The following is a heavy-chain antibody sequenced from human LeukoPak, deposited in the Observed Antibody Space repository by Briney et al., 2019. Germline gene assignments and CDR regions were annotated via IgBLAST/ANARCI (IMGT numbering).Heavy chain of an antibody. Sequence: ASVKVSCKASGYTFTSYYMHWVRQAPGQGLEWMGIINPSGGSTSYAQKFQGRVTMTRDTSTSTVYMELSSLRSEDTAVYFCASLAYCGGDFYGEDAFYILGQGTMVTVSS. D-gene: IGHD2-21*01. V-gene: IGHV1-46*03. CDR1: GYTFTSYY. CDR3: ASLAYCGGDFYGEDAFYI. J-gene: IGHJ3*02. CDR2: INPSGGST.